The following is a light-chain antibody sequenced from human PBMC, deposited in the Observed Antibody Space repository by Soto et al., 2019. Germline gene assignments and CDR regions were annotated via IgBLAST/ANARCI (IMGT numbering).Light chain of an antibody. V-gene: IGLV2-14*01. CDR1: SSDVCSYNY. J-gene: IGLJ2*01. CDR3: SSYTTTNTVV. CDR2: EVA. Sequence: QSALTQPASVSGSPGQSITISCTGTSSDVCSYNYVSWYQHHPGKAPKVIIYEVANRPSEISNRFSGSKSGNTAYLTISGLQAEDEADYYCSSYTTTNTVVFAGGTKLTVL.